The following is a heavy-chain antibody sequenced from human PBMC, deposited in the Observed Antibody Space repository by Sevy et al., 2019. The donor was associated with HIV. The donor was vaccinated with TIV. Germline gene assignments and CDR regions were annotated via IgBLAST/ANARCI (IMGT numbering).Heavy chain of an antibody. CDR1: GFRFSDYS. J-gene: IGHJ4*02. CDR3: ARDRGEILHSAFDY. V-gene: IGHV3-30*14. D-gene: IGHD3-16*01. Sequence: GGSLRLSCAASGFRFSDYSMHWVRQAPGKGLEWVAVISYDGRNNKYNVDSEKGRFTISRNNSKTKLFLQMNSIRAEDSAIYYCARDRGEILHSAFDYWGQGTLVTVSS. CDR2: ISYDGRNNK.